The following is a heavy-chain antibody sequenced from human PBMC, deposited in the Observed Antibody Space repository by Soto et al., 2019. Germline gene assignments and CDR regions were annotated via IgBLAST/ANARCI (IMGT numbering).Heavy chain of an antibody. D-gene: IGHD1-1*01. CDR3: ARDRLERPCWFDP. CDR2: ISSSSSYI. CDR1: GFTFSSYS. Sequence: EVQLVESGGGLVKPGGSLRLSCAASGFTFSSYSMNWVRQAPGKGLEWVSSISSSSSYIYYADSVKGRFTISRDNAKNPRYLQMNSLRAEDTAVYYCARDRLERPCWFDPWGQGNLVTVSS. J-gene: IGHJ5*02. V-gene: IGHV3-21*01.